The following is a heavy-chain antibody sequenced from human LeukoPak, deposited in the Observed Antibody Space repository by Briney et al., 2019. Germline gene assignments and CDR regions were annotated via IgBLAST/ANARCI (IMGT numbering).Heavy chain of an antibody. CDR2: IYTSGST. CDR1: GGSISSYY. CDR3: ARDSPSAANWFDP. Sequence: PSETLSLTCTVSGGSISSYYGSWIRQPAGKGLEWIGRIYTSGSTNYNPSLKSRVTMSVDTSRNQFSLKLSSVTAADTAVYYCARDSPSAANWFDPWGQGTLVTVSS. D-gene: IGHD6-19*01. V-gene: IGHV4-4*07. J-gene: IGHJ5*02.